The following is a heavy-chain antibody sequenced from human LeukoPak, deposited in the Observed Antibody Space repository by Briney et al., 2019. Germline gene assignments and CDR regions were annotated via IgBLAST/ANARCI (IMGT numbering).Heavy chain of an antibody. J-gene: IGHJ6*03. CDR2: IYYSGST. Sequence: WETLSLTCTVSGGSISSYYRSWIRQPPGKGLEWIGYIYYSGSTNYNPSLKSRVTISVDTSKNQFSLKLSSVTAADTAVYYCARTHDFWSGYYYMDVWGKGTTVTVSS. CDR1: GGSISSYY. D-gene: IGHD3-3*01. V-gene: IGHV4-59*01. CDR3: ARTHDFWSGYYYMDV.